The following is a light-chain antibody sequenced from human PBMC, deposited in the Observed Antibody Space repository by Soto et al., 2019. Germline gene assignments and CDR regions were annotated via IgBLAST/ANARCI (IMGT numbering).Light chain of an antibody. Sequence: IVMTQSPLSLPVTPGEPASISCRSSQSLLHSNGYNYLDWYLQKPGQSPQLLIYLGSNRASGVPDRFSGSGSGTYFTLKISRVEAEDVGVYYCMQALQTPRTFGGGTKVEIK. CDR1: QSLLHSNGYNY. CDR3: MQALQTPRT. J-gene: IGKJ4*01. CDR2: LGS. V-gene: IGKV2-28*01.